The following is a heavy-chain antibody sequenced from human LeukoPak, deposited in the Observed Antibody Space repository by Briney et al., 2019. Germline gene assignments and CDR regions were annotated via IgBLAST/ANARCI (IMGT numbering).Heavy chain of an antibody. Sequence: KPGGSLRLSCAASGFTFSDYYMSWIRQAPGKGLEWVSYISSSGSTIYYADSVKGRFTISRDNAKNSLYLQMNSLRAEDTAVYYCARRYCSSTSRYYAFDIWGQGTMVTVSS. CDR1: GFTFSDYY. CDR3: ARRYCSSTSRYYAFDI. J-gene: IGHJ3*02. V-gene: IGHV3-11*01. D-gene: IGHD2-2*01. CDR2: ISSSGSTI.